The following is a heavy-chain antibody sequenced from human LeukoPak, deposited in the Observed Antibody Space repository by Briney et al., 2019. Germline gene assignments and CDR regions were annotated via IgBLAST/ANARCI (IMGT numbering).Heavy chain of an antibody. CDR3: AREKGSGYYYYGMDV. J-gene: IGHJ6*02. D-gene: IGHD3-10*01. CDR2: IYYSGST. V-gene: IGHV4-39*07. Sequence: SETLSLTCTVSGGSISSSSYYWGWIRQPPGKGLEWIGSIYYSGSTYYNPSLKSRVTISRDTSKNQFSLKLSSVTAADTAVYYCAREKGSGYYYYGMDVWGQGITVTVSS. CDR1: GGSISSSSYY.